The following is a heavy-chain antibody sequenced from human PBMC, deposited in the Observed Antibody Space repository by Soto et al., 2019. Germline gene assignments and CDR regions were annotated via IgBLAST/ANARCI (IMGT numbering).Heavy chain of an antibody. D-gene: IGHD4-17*01. CDR3: ARGRPSYGDNGLDFDY. CDR2: INHSGST. J-gene: IGHJ4*02. V-gene: IGHV4-34*01. CDR1: GGAFSGYY. Sequence: QVQLQQWGAGLLKPSETLSLTCAVYGGAFSGYYWSWIRQPPGKGLEWIGEINHSGSTNYNPSLKSRVTISVDTSKNQFSLKLSSVTAADTAVYYCARGRPSYGDNGLDFDYWGQGTLVTVSS.